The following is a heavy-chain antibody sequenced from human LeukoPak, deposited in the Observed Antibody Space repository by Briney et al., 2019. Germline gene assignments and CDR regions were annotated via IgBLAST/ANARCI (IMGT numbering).Heavy chain of an antibody. V-gene: IGHV4-38-2*02. CDR1: GYSISSGYY. J-gene: IGHJ4*02. Sequence: SETLSLTCTVSGYSISSGYYWGWIRQPPGKGLEWIGSIYHSGSTYYNPSLKSRVTISVDTSKNQFSLKLSSVTAADTAVYYCCGGIAAAGVDYWGQGTLVTVSS. CDR2: IYHSGST. D-gene: IGHD6-13*01. CDR3: CGGIAAAGVDY.